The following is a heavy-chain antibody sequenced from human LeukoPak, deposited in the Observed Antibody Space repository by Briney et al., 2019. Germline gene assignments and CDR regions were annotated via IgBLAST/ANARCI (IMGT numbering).Heavy chain of an antibody. V-gene: IGHV4-31*03. D-gene: IGHD6-13*01. CDR2: IYYSGST. CDR3: ARLPPVITPTGYSSSWYGLGNYYGMDV. CDR1: GGSISSGGYY. J-gene: IGHJ6*02. Sequence: PSETLSLTCTVSGGSISSGGYYWSWIRQHPGKGLEWIGYIYYSGSTYYNPSLKSRVTISVDTSKNQFSLKLSSVTAADTAVYYCARLPPVITPTGYSSSWYGLGNYYGMDVWGQGTTVTVSS.